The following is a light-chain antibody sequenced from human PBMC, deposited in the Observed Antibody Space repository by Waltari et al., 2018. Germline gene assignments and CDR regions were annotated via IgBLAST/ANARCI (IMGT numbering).Light chain of an antibody. Sequence: DIDMTQSPSTLSPSVVDSVPITCRASQSIGSSLAWYQQKPGKAPKVVIYEASSLESGVPSRFSGSGSGTEFTLTISSLQPDDFATYYCQQCNSYLLTFGGGTKVEIK. V-gene: IGKV1-5*03. CDR3: QQCNSYLLT. J-gene: IGKJ4*01. CDR1: QSIGSS. CDR2: EAS.